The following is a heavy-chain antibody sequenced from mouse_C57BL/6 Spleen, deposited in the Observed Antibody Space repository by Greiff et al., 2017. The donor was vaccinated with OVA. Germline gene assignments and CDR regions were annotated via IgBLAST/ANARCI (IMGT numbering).Heavy chain of an antibody. J-gene: IGHJ3*01. CDR1: GYTFTDYN. Sequence: EVQLVESGPELVTPGASVKMSCKASGYTFTDYNMHWVKQSHGKSLEWIGYINPNNGGTSYNQKFKGKATLTVNKSSSTAYMELRSLTSEDSAFYYCARNYYSNPRGFAYWGQGTLVTVSA. D-gene: IGHD2-5*01. CDR2: INPNNGGT. V-gene: IGHV1-22*01. CDR3: ARNYYSNPRGFAY.